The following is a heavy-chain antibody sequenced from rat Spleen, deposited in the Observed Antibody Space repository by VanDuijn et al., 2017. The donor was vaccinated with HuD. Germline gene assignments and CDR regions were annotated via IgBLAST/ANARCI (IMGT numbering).Heavy chain of an antibody. J-gene: IGHJ2*01. Sequence: EVQLVESDGGLVQPGGSMKLSCAASGLSFSNYDMAWVRQAPKKGLEWVATISYDGSSTYYRDSVKGRFTISRDNAKSTLYLQMDSLRSEDSATYYCARHEYSTWDCDYWGQGVMVTVSS. CDR2: ISYDGSST. CDR1: GLSFSNYD. V-gene: IGHV5-7*01. CDR3: ARHEYSTWDCDY. D-gene: IGHD1-2*01.